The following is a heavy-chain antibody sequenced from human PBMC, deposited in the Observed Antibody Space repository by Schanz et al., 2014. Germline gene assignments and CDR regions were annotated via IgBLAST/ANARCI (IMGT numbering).Heavy chain of an antibody. CDR2: ISGSGGST. V-gene: IGHV3-23*04. Sequence: VQLVDSGGGLVKPGGSLRLSCAASGFTFSSYAMSWVRQAPGKGLEWVSAISGSGGSTYYADSVKGRFTISRDNSKTTVYLQMNSLRAEDTAVYYCAKDAENTAMITDYFDYWGQGTLVTVPS. CDR3: AKDAENTAMITDYFDY. D-gene: IGHD5-18*01. J-gene: IGHJ4*02. CDR1: GFTFSSYA.